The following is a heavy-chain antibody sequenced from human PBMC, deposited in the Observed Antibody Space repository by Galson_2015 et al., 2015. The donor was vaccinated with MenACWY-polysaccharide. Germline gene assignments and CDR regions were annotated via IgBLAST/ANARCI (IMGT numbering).Heavy chain of an antibody. CDR1: GFSFRSSY. Sequence: SLRLSCAASGFSFRSSYMTWVRQAPGRGPEWVANIKPDGSKKDYLDSMKGRFTISRDNGKNTLHLQVDSLRVEDTAVYYCAQEFDCVFDYTGHATLVTVS. CDR2: IKPDGSKK. CDR3: AQEFDCVFDY. J-gene: IGHJ4*01. V-gene: IGHV3-7*01. D-gene: IGHD2-21*02.